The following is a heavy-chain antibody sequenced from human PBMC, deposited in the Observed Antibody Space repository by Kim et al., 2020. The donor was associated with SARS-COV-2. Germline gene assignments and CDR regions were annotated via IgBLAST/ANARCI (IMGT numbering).Heavy chain of an antibody. J-gene: IGHJ4*02. CDR3: ARDDYGGDAFDY. V-gene: IGHV3-11*04. D-gene: IGHD4-17*01. Sequence: RDNAKNSLYLQMNSLRAEDTAVYYCARDDYGGDAFDYWGQGTLVTVSS.